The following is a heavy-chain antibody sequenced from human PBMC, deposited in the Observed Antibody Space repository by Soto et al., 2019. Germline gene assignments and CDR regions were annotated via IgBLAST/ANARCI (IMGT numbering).Heavy chain of an antibody. D-gene: IGHD6-6*01. V-gene: IGHV4-34*01. J-gene: IGHJ4*02. Sequence: QVQLQQWGAGLLKPSDTLSLTCAVYGGSFSGYYWSWIRQPPGKGLEWIGEINHSGSTNYNPSLKSRVAISVDTSQNQFSLKLSSVTAADTAVYYCACEYSRPRGDYWGQGNLGTVSS. CDR2: INHSGST. CDR1: GGSFSGYY. CDR3: ACEYSRPRGDY.